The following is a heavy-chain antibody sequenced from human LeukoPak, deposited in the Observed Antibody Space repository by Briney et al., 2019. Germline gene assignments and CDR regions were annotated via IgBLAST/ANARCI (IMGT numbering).Heavy chain of an antibody. CDR2: INHSGST. J-gene: IGHJ5*02. V-gene: IGHV4-34*01. CDR3: ARSTLYWFDP. CDR1: GGSFSGYY. Sequence: TSETLSLTCAVYGGSFSGYYWSWIRQPPGKGLEWIGEINHSGSTNYNPSLKSRVTISVDTSKNQFSLKLSSVTAADTAVYYCARSTLYWFDPWGQGTLVTVSS.